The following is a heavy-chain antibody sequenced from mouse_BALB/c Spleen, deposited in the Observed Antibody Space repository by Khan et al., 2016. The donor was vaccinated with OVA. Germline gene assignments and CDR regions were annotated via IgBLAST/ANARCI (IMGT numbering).Heavy chain of an antibody. D-gene: IGHD2-13*01. CDR3: TRHGDVAGCTY. V-gene: IGHV1S135*01. Sequence: EVQLQQSGPELMTPGASVKISCKASGYSFTSYYIHWVMQSRGKSLEWIGSIDPCSGGTTYNQKFKGKATLTVDKSSSTAYIHLTNLTSEDSAVYDGTRHGDVAGCTYWAQGPPATVSA. J-gene: IGHJ3*01. CDR1: GYSFTSYY. CDR2: IDPCSGGT.